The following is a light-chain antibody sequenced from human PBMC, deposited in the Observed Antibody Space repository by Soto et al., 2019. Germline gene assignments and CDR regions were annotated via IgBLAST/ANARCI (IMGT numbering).Light chain of an antibody. Sequence: VLTQSPGTLSWSPGERATLSCRASQSLTSRYLAWYRQKPGQAPRLLIYGASSRATGFPDTFSGSGSGTDFTLTISRREPEDFAVYYCQQYHSSPRTFGQGTKLDIK. CDR2: GAS. CDR1: QSLTSRY. J-gene: IGKJ1*01. V-gene: IGKV3-20*01. CDR3: QQYHSSPRT.